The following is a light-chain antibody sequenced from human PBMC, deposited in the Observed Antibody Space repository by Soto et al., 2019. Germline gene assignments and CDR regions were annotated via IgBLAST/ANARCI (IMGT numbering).Light chain of an antibody. CDR3: QQRRNWPPSIT. CDR2: GAS. J-gene: IGKJ5*01. CDR1: QSVSNNY. Sequence: EIVLTQSPGTLSLSPGERATLSCRASQSVSNNYLAWYQQKPGQAPRPLIYGASNRATGIPDRFSGSGSGTDFTLTISRLEPEDFAVYYCQQRRNWPPSITFGQGTRLEIK. V-gene: IGKV3D-20*02.